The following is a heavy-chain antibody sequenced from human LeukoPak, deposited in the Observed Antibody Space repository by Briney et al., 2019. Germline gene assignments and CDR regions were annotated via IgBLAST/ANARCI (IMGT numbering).Heavy chain of an antibody. J-gene: IGHJ4*02. CDR1: GYTFTDYY. D-gene: IGHD3-3*01. CDR2: INPKSGGT. CDR3: ARVAVSFWSGLDY. V-gene: IGHV1-2*02. Sequence: ASVKVSCKASGYTFTDYYLHWVRQAPGQGLEWMGWINPKSGGTNSAQKFQGRVTMTRDTSISTAYMELSRLTSNDTAVYYCARVAVSFWSGLDYWGQGTLVTVFS.